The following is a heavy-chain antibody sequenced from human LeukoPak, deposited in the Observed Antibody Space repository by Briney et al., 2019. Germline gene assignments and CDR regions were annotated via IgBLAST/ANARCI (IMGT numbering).Heavy chain of an antibody. CDR2: IYYSGST. D-gene: IGHD6-13*01. CDR3: ARAPVSSSWPNDY. J-gene: IGHJ4*02. V-gene: IGHV4-59*01. CDR1: GGSISSYY. Sequence: PSETLSLTCTVSGGSISSYYWSWIRQPPGKGLEWIGYIYYSGSTNYNPSLKSRVTISVDTSKNQFSLKLSSVTAADTAVYYCARAPVSSSWPNDYWGQGTLVTVPS.